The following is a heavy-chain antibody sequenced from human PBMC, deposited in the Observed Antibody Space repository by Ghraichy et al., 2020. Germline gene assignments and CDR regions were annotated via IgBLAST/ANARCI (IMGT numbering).Heavy chain of an antibody. D-gene: IGHD3-9*01. CDR3: ARSSILTGYFDY. J-gene: IGHJ4*02. CDR1: GFTFRDYE. V-gene: IGHV3-48*03. Sequence: GGSLRLSCAASGFTFRDYEMSWVRQAPGTRLEWISNISSTHSTIYYADSVKGRFTISGDDAKNSLYLQMNSLRAEDTAVYYCARSSILTGYFDYWGQGTLVTVSS. CDR2: ISSTHSTI.